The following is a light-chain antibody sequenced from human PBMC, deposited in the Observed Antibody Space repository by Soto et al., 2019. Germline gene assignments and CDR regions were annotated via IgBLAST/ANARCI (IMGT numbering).Light chain of an antibody. CDR1: QDISDY. CDR2: GAS. J-gene: IGKJ5*01. CDR3: QQSYSNVST. V-gene: IGKV1-39*01. Sequence: DIQMTQSPSSLSASVGDRVTITCRASQDISDYLTWYQQRPGNAPKVLVYGASSVQSGVPSRFRGSGAGTDCTLTITTVQPEDFGTYYCQQSYSNVSTFGQGTRLEI.